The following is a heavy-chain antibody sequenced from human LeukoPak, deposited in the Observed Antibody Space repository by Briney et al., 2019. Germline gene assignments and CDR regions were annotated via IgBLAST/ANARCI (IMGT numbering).Heavy chain of an antibody. CDR3: ARDYADYVGYFFFDH. V-gene: IGHV3-23*01. CDR2: ISGGGGTT. J-gene: IGHJ5*02. D-gene: IGHD4-17*01. CDR1: GFTFNNYA. Sequence: GGSLRLSCAASGFTFNNYAMNWVRQAPGKGLEWVSSISGGGGTTYYADSAEGRFTISRDNSQNTLYLQMNSLRAEDTAVYYCARDYADYVGYFFFDHWGQGTLVTVSS.